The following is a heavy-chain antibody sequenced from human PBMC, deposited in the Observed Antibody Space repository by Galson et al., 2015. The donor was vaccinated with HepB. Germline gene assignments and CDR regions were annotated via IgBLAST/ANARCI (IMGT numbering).Heavy chain of an antibody. V-gene: IGHV3-48*02. CDR2: IGGSGSAI. CDR3: ATSCSSTTCRVYYYYGMDV. D-gene: IGHD2-2*01. CDR1: GFTFGSYS. J-gene: IGHJ6*02. Sequence: SLRLSCAASGFTFGSYSMNWVRQAPGKGLEWLSYIGGSGSAIYYADSVKGRFTISRDNAKNSLYLQMNSLRDEDTAVYYCATSCSSTTCRVYYYYGMDVWGQGTTVTVSS.